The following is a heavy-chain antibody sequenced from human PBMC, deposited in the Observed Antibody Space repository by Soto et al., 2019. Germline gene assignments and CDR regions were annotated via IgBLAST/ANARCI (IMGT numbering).Heavy chain of an antibody. V-gene: IGHV4-30-2*01. CDR2: IYHSGST. D-gene: IGHD3-3*01. CDR1: GGSISSGGYS. CDR3: ARANYDFWSGYLGWVDV. Sequence: KASETLSLTCAVSGGSISSGGYSWSWIRQPPGKGLEWIGYIYHSGSTYYNPSLKSRVTISVDRSKNQFSLKLSSVTAADTAVYYCARANYDFWSGYLGWVDVWGQGTTVTVSS. J-gene: IGHJ6*02.